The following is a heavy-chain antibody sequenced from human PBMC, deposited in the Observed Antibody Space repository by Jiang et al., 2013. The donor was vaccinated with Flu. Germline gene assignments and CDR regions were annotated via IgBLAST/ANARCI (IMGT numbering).Heavy chain of an antibody. CDR2: INTNTWKS. CDR1: GYRFTDYA. D-gene: IGHD3-3*01. CDR3: AIIVEWFE. Sequence: VQSGSELKKPGDSVMISCKTSGYRFTDYAVNWMRQVPGRGLQCMGWINTNTWKSTYAQGFAGRFVFSLDTSLSTAYLQINGLQTADTATYYCAIIVEWFEWGQGTLVTVSS. J-gene: IGHJ4*02. V-gene: IGHV7-4-1*02.